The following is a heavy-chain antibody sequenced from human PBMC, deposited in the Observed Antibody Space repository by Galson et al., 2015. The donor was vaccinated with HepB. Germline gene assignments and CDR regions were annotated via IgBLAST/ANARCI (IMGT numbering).Heavy chain of an antibody. V-gene: IGHV1-69-2*01. J-gene: IGHJ6*02. Sequence: VKVSCKASGYTFTDYSMHWVQQAPGKGLEWMGLVDPEDGETIYAEKFQGRVTISADTSTDTAYMELSSLRSDDTAVYYCATGIYCSGGSCNYYGMDVWGQGTTVTVSS. CDR1: GYTFTDYS. CDR3: ATGIYCSGGSCNYYGMDV. D-gene: IGHD2-15*01. CDR2: VDPEDGET.